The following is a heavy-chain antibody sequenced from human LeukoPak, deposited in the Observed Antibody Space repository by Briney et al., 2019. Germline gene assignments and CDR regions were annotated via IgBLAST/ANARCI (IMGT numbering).Heavy chain of an antibody. V-gene: IGHV4-59*12. CDR3: AREDDFWSGYDY. CDR2: IYYSGST. CDR1: GVSISSYY. Sequence: SETLSLTCTVSGVSISSYYWSWIRQPPGKGLEWIGYIYYSGSTNYNPSLKSRVTISVDTSKNQFSLKLSSVTAADTAVYYCAREDDFWSGYDYWGQGTLVTVSS. D-gene: IGHD3-3*01. J-gene: IGHJ4*02.